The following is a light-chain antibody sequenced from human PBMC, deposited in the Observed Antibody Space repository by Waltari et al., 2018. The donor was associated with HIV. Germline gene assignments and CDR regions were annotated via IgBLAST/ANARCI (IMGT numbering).Light chain of an antibody. Sequence: QSALAQPASVSGSPGQSITISCAGAVVDSGPEIYVSWYQQHPGRAPRLILYMLSRRPSGVSDRFSGSSSGMSATLTISGLQSDEEAHYYCSSYSAITSLYVFGTGTRVTVL. CDR2: MLS. CDR1: VVDSGPEIY. CDR3: SSYSAITSLYV. J-gene: IGLJ1*01. V-gene: IGLV2-14*01.